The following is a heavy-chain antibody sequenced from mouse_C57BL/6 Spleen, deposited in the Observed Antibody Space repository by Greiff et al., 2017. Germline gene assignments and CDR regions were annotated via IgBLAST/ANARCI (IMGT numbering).Heavy chain of an antibody. J-gene: IGHJ3*01. Sequence: EVQLVESGPELVKPGASVKIPCKASGYTFTDYNMDWVKQSHGKSLEWIGDINPNNGGTIYNQKFKGKATLTLDKSSSTAYMELRSLTSEDTAVYYCARSAYGNLFAYWGQGTLVTVSA. D-gene: IGHD2-1*01. CDR2: INPNNGGT. CDR3: ARSAYGNLFAY. CDR1: GYTFTDYN. V-gene: IGHV1-18*01.